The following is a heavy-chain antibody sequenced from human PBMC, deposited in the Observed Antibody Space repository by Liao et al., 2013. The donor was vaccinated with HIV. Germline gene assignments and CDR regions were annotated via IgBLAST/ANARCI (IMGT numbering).Heavy chain of an antibody. CDR2: IYSTEST. CDR3: ARDGYFSDDLWTGFHDAFDI. Sequence: QVQLQESGPGVVKPSETLSLTCTVSGDSINTYYWSWIRQPAGKGLEWIGRIYSTESTDYNSSLRSRVTMSVDTSKNQISLKLASVTAADTAVYYCARDGYFSDDLWTGFHDAFDIWGQGTMVTVSS. D-gene: IGHD3/OR15-3a*01. J-gene: IGHJ3*02. V-gene: IGHV4-4*07. CDR1: GDSINTYY.